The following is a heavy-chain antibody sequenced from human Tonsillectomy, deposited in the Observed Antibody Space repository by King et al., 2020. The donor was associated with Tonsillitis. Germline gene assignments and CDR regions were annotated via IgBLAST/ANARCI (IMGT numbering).Heavy chain of an antibody. CDR1: GFTFDDYA. V-gene: IGHV3-9*01. CDR2: ISWNSGSI. CDR3: AKDRRAYGMDV. Sequence: QLVQSGGGLVQPGRSLRLSCAASGFTFDDYAMHWVRQAPGKGLEWVADISWNSGSINYAESVKDLFTISRQNAKNSLYLQMNSLRAEDTALYYCAKDRRAYGMDVWGQGTTVTVSS. J-gene: IGHJ6*02.